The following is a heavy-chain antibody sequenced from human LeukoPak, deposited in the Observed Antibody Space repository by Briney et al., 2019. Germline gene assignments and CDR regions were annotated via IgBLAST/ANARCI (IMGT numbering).Heavy chain of an antibody. D-gene: IGHD3-10*01. V-gene: IGHV1-18*01. J-gene: IGHJ2*01. CDR2: ISAYNGNT. Sequence: ASVNVSCKASGYTFTSYVITWVRQAPGQGLEWMGRISAYNGNTNYAQKLQGRVTMTTDTSTSTAYMELRSLRSDDTAVYYCARGITMVRGVIRYFDLWGRGTLVTVSS. CDR1: GYTFTSYV. CDR3: ARGITMVRGVIRYFDL.